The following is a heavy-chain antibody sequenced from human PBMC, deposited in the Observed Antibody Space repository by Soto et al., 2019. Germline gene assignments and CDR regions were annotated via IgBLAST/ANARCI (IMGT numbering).Heavy chain of an antibody. V-gene: IGHV1-3*01. Sequence: ASVKVSCKASGYTFTSYAMHWVRQAPGQRLEWMGWINAGNGNAKYAQKFQGRVTITTDKSASTAYMELSSLRSEDTAVYYCANRGYSYGFVIYWGQGTLVT. CDR1: GYTFTSYA. CDR2: INAGNGNA. J-gene: IGHJ4*02. CDR3: ANRGYSYGFVIY. D-gene: IGHD5-18*01.